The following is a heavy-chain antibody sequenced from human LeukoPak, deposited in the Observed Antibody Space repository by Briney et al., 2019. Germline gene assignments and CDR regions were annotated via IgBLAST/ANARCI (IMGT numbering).Heavy chain of an antibody. CDR2: ISGSGGST. CDR3: AKVGGITIYSFGPDY. D-gene: IGHD3-9*01. CDR1: GFTFSSYA. J-gene: IGHJ4*02. Sequence: GGSLRLSCAASGFTFSSYAMSWVRQAPGKGLEWVSGISGSGGSTYYADSVKGRFTLSRDNPKNTLYLQMNSLRAEDTAVYYCAKVGGITIYSFGPDYWGQGTLVTVSS. V-gene: IGHV3-23*01.